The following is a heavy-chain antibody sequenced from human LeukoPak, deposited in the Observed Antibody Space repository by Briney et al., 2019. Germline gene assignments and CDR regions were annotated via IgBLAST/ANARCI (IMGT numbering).Heavy chain of an antibody. V-gene: IGHV3-23*01. CDR3: VRHKDGSGSYYSPLYYYYYGMDV. CDR1: GITFSSYA. CDR2: ISGSGGST. D-gene: IGHD3-10*01. Sequence: GGSLRLSCAASGITFSSYAMSWVRQAPGKGLEWVSAISGSGGSTYYADSVEGRFTISRDNSKNTLYLRLNSLRAEDTAVYYCVRHKDGSGSYYSPLYYYYYGMDVWGQGTTVTVSS. J-gene: IGHJ6*02.